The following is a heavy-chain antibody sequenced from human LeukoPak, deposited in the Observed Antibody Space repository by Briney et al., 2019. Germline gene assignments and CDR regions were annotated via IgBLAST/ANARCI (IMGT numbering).Heavy chain of an antibody. Sequence: ASVKVSCKASGYTFTSYGISWVRQAPGQGLEWTGWMNPNSGNTGYAQKFQGRVTMTRNTSINTAYMELSSLSSEDTAVYYCARVTRYYYGMDVWGQGTTVTVSS. J-gene: IGHJ6*02. CDR1: GYTFTSYG. CDR3: ARVTRYYYGMDV. V-gene: IGHV1-8*02. D-gene: IGHD1-14*01. CDR2: MNPNSGNT.